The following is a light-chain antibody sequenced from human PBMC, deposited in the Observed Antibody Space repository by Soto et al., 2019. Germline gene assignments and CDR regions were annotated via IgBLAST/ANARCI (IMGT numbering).Light chain of an antibody. CDR2: RNT. CDR3: YSAADDTGF. Sequence: SYELTQPSSVSVSPGQTARITCSGDVLARKNARWFQHKPGQAPLLVIYRNTERPSGIPERFSASTSGTTATLTISGAQVEDEADYYCYSAADDTGFFGGGTKLTVL. CDR1: VLARKN. V-gene: IGLV3-27*01. J-gene: IGLJ2*01.